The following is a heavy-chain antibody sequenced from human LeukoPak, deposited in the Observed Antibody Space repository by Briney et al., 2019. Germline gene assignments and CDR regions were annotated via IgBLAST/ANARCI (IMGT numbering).Heavy chain of an antibody. CDR3: ARDPGVNGGNSGAFDI. J-gene: IGHJ3*02. V-gene: IGHV3-9*01. CDR2: ISWNSGSI. CDR1: GFTFDDYA. Sequence: PGGSLRLSCAASGFTFDDYAMHWVRQAPGKGLEWVSGISWNSGSIGYADSVKGRFTISRDNAKNSLYLQMNSLRAEDTAVYYCARDPGVNGGNSGAFDIWGQGTMVTVSS. D-gene: IGHD4-23*01.